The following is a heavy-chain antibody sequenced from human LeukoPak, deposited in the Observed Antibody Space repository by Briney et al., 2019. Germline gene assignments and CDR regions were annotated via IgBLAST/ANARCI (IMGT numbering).Heavy chain of an antibody. CDR2: INHSGST. V-gene: IGHV4-34*01. CDR3: ARMSNQYSSSWYPYYFDY. CDR1: GGSFSGYY. J-gene: IGHJ4*02. Sequence: PSGTLSLTCAVYGGSFSGYYWSWIRQPPGKGLEWIGEINHSGSTNYNPSLKSRVTISVDTSKNQFSLKLSSVTAADTAVYYCARMSNQYSSSWYPYYFDYWGQGTLVTVSS. D-gene: IGHD6-13*01.